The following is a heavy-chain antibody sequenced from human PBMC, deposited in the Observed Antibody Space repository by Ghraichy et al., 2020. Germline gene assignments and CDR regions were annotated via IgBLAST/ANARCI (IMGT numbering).Heavy chain of an antibody. D-gene: IGHD6-25*01. V-gene: IGHV1-24*01. CDR2: FDPEDGET. CDR3: ATVGIDPQRAYYFDY. J-gene: IGHJ4*02. CDR1: GYTLTELS. Sequence: ASVKVSCKVSGYTLTELSMHWVRQAPGKGLEWMGGFDPEDGETIYAQKFQGRVTMTEDTSTDTAYMELSSLRSEDTAVYYCATVGIDPQRAYYFDYWGQGTLVKVSA.